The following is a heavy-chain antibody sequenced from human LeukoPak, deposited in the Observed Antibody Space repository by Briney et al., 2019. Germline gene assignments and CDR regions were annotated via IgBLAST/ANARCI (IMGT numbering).Heavy chain of an antibody. J-gene: IGHJ4*02. Sequence: PGGSLRLSCAASGFTFSSYWMSWVRQAPGKGLEWVANIKQDGSEKYYVDSVKGRFTISRDNAKNSLYLQMNSLRAEDTAVYYCARVEMATITQITYFDYWGQGALVTVSS. D-gene: IGHD5-24*01. CDR3: ARVEMATITQITYFDY. V-gene: IGHV3-7*01. CDR2: IKQDGSEK. CDR1: GFTFSSYW.